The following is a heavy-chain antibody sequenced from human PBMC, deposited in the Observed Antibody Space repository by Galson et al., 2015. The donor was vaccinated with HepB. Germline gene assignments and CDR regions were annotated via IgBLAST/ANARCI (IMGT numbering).Heavy chain of an antibody. CDR2: ISGSGGST. V-gene: IGHV3-23*01. CDR1: GFTFSSYA. Sequence: SLRLSCAASGFTFSSYAMSWVRQAPGKGLEWVSAISGSGGSTYYADSVKGRFTISRDNSKNTLYLQMNSLRAEDTAVYYCAKDQGSVVVPRGLGYWGQGTLVTVSS. D-gene: IGHD2-2*01. CDR3: AKDQGSVVVPRGLGY. J-gene: IGHJ4*02.